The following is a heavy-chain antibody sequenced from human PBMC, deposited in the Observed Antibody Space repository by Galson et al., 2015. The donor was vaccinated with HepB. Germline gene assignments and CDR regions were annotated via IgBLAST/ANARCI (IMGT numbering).Heavy chain of an antibody. J-gene: IGHJ6*02. CDR3: AKVISEVGYCSGGSCRGGYYYYGMDV. D-gene: IGHD2-15*01. CDR2: ISGNGDST. V-gene: IGHV3-23*01. CDR1: GFTFSSYA. Sequence: SLRLSCAASGFTFSSYAMSWVRQAPGKGLEWVSAISGNGDSTYYADSVKGRFTISRDNSKNTLYLQMNSLRAEDTAVYYCAKVISEVGYCSGGSCRGGYYYYGMDVWGQGTTVTVSS.